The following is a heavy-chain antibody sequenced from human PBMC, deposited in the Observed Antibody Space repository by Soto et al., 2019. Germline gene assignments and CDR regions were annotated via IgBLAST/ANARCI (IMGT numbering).Heavy chain of an antibody. CDR2: ICYDGINN. CDR1: GFTFSSYG. J-gene: IGHJ4*02. Sequence: GSLRLSCAASGFTFSSYGMHWVRQAPGKGLERVAVICYDGINNYYADSVKGRFTFSRDNFKNTLYLQMNSLRAEDTAVYYCARDLSRGYSYGSDYWGQGTLVTVSS. V-gene: IGHV3-33*01. CDR3: ARDLSRGYSYGSDY. D-gene: IGHD5-18*01.